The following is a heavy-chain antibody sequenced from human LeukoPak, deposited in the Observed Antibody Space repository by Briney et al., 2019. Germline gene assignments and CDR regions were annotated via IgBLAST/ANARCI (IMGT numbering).Heavy chain of an antibody. D-gene: IGHD6-13*01. CDR2: INPNSGGT. J-gene: IGHJ6*02. CDR3: ARDRIAAAGDYYYYGMDV. V-gene: IGHV1-2*04. Sequence: ASVKVSCKASGYTFTGYYMHWVRQAPGQGLEWMGWINPNSGGTNYAQKFQGWVTMIRDTSISTAYMELSRLRSDDTAVYYCARDRIAAAGDYYYYGMDVWGQGTTVTVSS. CDR1: GYTFTGYY.